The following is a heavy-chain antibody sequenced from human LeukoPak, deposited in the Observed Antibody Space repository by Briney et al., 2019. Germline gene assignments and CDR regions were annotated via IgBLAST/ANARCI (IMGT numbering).Heavy chain of an antibody. CDR3: ARASYSYDINGWVPFDY. D-gene: IGHD3-22*01. J-gene: IGHJ4*02. CDR2: IYTSGST. CDR1: GNSISSGDNY. Sequence: SETLSLTCAVSGNSISSGDNYWSWIRQPAGKGLEWIGRIYTSGSTNYNPSLKSRVTISGDTSKNQFSLRLSSVTAADTAAYYCARASYSYDINGWVPFDYWGQGTLVTVSS. V-gene: IGHV4-61*02.